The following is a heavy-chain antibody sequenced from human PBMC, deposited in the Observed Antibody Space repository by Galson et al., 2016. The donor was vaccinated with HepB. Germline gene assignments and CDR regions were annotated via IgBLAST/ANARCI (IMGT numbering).Heavy chain of an antibody. Sequence: SLRLSCAASGFTFSNYGVSWVRQAPGKGLEWASTVSYSGGSTYYADSVKGRFTISRDNSKNTLFLQMNSLRVEDTAIYYCAKRHYYGSGSFDYWGQGTLVTVSS. CDR2: VSYSGGST. CDR1: GFTFSNYG. J-gene: IGHJ4*02. V-gene: IGHV3-23*01. D-gene: IGHD3-10*01. CDR3: AKRHYYGSGSFDY.